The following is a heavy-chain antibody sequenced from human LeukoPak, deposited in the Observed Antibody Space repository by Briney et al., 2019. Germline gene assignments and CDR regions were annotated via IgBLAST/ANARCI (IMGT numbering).Heavy chain of an antibody. CDR3: ARWAPRGNYLVNDAFDI. D-gene: IGHD1-26*01. J-gene: IGHJ3*02. CDR1: GGSISSSTYY. CDR2: IYSSGST. Sequence: SETLSLTCTVSGGSISSSTYYWGWIRQSPGKGLEWIGSIYSSGSTYYNPSLKSRVTISVDTSKNQFSLKLSSVTAADTAVYYCARWAPRGNYLVNDAFDIWGQGTMVAVSS. V-gene: IGHV4-39*07.